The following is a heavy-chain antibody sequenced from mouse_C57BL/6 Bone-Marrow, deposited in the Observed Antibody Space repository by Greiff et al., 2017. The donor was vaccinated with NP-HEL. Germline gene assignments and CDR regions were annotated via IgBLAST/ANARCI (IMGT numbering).Heavy chain of an antibody. J-gene: IGHJ4*01. CDR1: GFSLTSYG. Sequence: VQLVESGPGLVQPSHCLSITCTVSGFSLTSYGVHWVRQSPGKGLEWLGVICSGGSTDYNAAFISRLSIINDNSKSQVFFKMNSLQADDTAIYYCARKAATIVTPYYAMDYWGQGTSVTVSS. D-gene: IGHD2-5*01. CDR3: ARKAATIVTPYYAMDY. CDR2: ICSGGST. V-gene: IGHV2-2*01.